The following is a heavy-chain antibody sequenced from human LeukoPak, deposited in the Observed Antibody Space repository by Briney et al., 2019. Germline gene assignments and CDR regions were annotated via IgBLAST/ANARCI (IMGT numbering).Heavy chain of an antibody. Sequence: PSETLSLTCTVSGGSISSYSWSWIRQPAGKGLEWIGRIFASGSTKYNPSLKSRVTMSVDTSKNQFSLKLSSVTAADTAVYYCARSGYYDILTGYYWRNWFDPWGQGTLVTVSS. CDR3: ARSGYYDILTGYYWRNWFDP. J-gene: IGHJ5*02. CDR2: IFASGST. V-gene: IGHV4-4*07. D-gene: IGHD3-9*01. CDR1: GGSISSYS.